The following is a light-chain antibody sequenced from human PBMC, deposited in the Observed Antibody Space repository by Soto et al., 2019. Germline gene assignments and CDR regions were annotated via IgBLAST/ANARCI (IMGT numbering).Light chain of an antibody. J-gene: IGLJ2*01. Sequence: QSVLTQPPSVSAAPGQTVTISCSGSSSNIGNNYVSWYQHFPGTAPKLLIYDNNKRPSGIPDRFSGSKSGTSATLGITGLQTGDEADYYCGTWDSLLSAVVFGGGTQLTVL. CDR1: SSNIGNNY. V-gene: IGLV1-51*01. CDR3: GTWDSLLSAVV. CDR2: DNN.